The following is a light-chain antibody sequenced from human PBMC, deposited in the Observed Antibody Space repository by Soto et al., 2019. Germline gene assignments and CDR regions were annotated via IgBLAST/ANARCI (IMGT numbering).Light chain of an antibody. Sequence: DIQMTQSPSTLSASVGDRVTITCLASQSISSWLAWYQQKPGKAPNLLIYDGSSLQSGVPSRFSGSGSGKEFTLTISSLQPDDFATYYCQQSNSFFYTFGRRTKV. CDR3: QQSNSFFYT. V-gene: IGKV1-5*01. CDR1: QSISSW. CDR2: DGS. J-gene: IGKJ2*01.